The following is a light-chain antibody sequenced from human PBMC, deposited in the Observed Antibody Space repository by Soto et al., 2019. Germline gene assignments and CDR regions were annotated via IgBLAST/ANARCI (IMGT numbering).Light chain of an antibody. CDR3: SSYAGSNSIYV. J-gene: IGLJ1*01. Sequence: QSVLTQPASVSGSPGQSITISCTGTSSDVGGYNHVSWYQHHPGKAPKLMIYEVTKRPSGVSNRFSGSKSGDTASLTISGLQAEDEADYYCSSYAGSNSIYVFGTGTKVTVL. CDR2: EVT. CDR1: SSDVGGYNH. V-gene: IGLV2-14*01.